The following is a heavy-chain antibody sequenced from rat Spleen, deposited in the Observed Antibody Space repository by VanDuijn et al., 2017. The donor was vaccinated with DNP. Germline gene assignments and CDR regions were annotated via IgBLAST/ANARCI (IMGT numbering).Heavy chain of an antibody. CDR1: GYSITSNY. V-gene: IGHV3-1*01. J-gene: IGHJ2*01. Sequence: EVHLQELGPGLVKPSQSLSLTCSVTGYSITSNYWGWIRKFPGNKMEWIGHISYSGITTYNPSLKSRISITRDTSKNHFFLHLNSVTIEDTATYYCARWTRYFDYWGQGVMVTVSS. CDR2: ISYSGIT. D-gene: IGHD1-7*01. CDR3: ARWTRYFDY.